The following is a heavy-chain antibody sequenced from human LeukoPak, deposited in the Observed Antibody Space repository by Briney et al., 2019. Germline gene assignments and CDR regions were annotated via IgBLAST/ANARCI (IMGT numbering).Heavy chain of an antibody. V-gene: IGHV4-59*01. CDR1: GGSISSYY. CDR2: IHYSGTT. Sequence: SETLSLTCTVSGGSISSYYWSWIRQPPGKGLVWIGYIHYSGTTNYNPPLKSRVTISVDTSKNQFSLKLRSVTAADTAVYYCARENGYKYDYWGQGTLVTVSS. CDR3: ARENGYKYDY. J-gene: IGHJ4*02. D-gene: IGHD5-24*01.